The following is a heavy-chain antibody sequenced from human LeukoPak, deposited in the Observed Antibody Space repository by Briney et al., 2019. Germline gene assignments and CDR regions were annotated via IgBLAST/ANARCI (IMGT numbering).Heavy chain of an antibody. Sequence: SETLSLTCTVSGGSISSYYWSWIRQPAGKGLEWIGRIYTSGSTNYNPSLKSRVTMSVDTSKNQFSLKLSSVTAADTAVYYCAGEYCSSTSCLIDYWGQGTLVTVSS. CDR2: IYTSGST. CDR3: AGEYCSSTSCLIDY. V-gene: IGHV4-4*07. D-gene: IGHD2-2*01. CDR1: GGSISSYY. J-gene: IGHJ4*02.